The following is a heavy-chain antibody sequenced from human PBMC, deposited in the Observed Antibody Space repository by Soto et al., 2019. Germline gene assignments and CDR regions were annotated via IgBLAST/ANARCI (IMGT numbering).Heavy chain of an antibody. CDR3: ARGPGGYCSSTSCYDYNWFDP. Sequence: VQLVESGGGLVKPGGSLRLSCAASGFTFSSYGMHWVRQAPGKGLEWVAVIWYDGSNKYYADSVKGRFTISRDNSKNTLYLQMNSLRAEDTAVYYCARGPGGYCSSTSCYDYNWFDPWGQGTLVTVSS. V-gene: IGHV3-33*01. CDR1: GFTFSSYG. CDR2: IWYDGSNK. J-gene: IGHJ5*02. D-gene: IGHD2-2*01.